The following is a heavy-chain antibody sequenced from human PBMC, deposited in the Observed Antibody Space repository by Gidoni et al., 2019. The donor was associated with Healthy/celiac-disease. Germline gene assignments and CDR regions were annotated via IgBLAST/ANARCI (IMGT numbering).Heavy chain of an antibody. Sequence: QVQLVESGGGVVQPGRALRLSGAASGFTFSSYGMHWDRQAPGKGLEWVAVIWYDGSNKYYADSVKGRFTISRDNSKNTLYLQMNSLRAEDTAVYYCAYQVVPAAPGGYGMDVWGQGTTVTVSS. CDR2: IWYDGSNK. CDR1: GFTFSSYG. J-gene: IGHJ6*02. V-gene: IGHV3-33*01. CDR3: AYQVVPAAPGGYGMDV. D-gene: IGHD2-2*01.